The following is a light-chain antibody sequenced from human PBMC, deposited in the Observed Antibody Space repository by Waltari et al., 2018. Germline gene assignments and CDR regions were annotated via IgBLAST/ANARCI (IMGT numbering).Light chain of an antibody. CDR2: EGS. CDR3: CSNVGTSAF. CDR1: RNNVGSYNL. V-gene: IGLV2-23*03. Sequence: QAGPTQPASVSGSPGQSTTLPCPGTRNNVGSYNLVSWYQQHPGKPPKLIIYEGSKRPSGVSNRFSGSKSDNTASLTLSGLQPDDEADYYCCSNVGTSAFFGGGTKLTVL. J-gene: IGLJ2*01.